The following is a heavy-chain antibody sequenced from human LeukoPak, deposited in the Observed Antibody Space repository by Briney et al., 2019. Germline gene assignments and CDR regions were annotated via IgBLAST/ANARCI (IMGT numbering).Heavy chain of an antibody. D-gene: IGHD6-13*01. V-gene: IGHV4-34*01. Sequence: SETLSLTCAVYGGSFSGYYWSWIRQPPGKGLEWIGEINHSGSTNYNPSLKSRVTISVDTSKNQFSLKLSSVTAADTAVYYCALIAAAGKLADYWGQGTLVTVSS. CDR2: INHSGST. J-gene: IGHJ4*02. CDR3: ALIAAAGKLADY. CDR1: GGSFSGYY.